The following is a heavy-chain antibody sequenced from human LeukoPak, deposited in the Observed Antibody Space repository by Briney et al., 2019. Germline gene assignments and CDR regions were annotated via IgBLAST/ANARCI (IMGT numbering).Heavy chain of an antibody. CDR3: ARGRPLYASGSYYNY. V-gene: IGHV4-34*01. J-gene: IGHJ4*02. CDR2: INRSGGT. Sequence: SETLSLTCAVYGGSFSGYFWSWIRQPPGKGPEWIGEINRSGGTNYNPSLKSRVTISLDTSKNQLSLKLSSVTAADTAVYYCARGRPLYASGSYYNYWGQGTLVTVSS. D-gene: IGHD3-10*01. CDR1: GGSFSGYF.